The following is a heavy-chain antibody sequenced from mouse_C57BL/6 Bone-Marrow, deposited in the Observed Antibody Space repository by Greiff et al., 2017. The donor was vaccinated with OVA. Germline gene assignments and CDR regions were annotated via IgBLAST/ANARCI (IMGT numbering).Heavy chain of an antibody. Sequence: QVQLKESGPGLVQPSQSLSITCTVSGFSLPSYGVPWVRQSPGKGLEWLGVIWSGGSTDYNAAFISRLSISQDTSKRQVFFTMDSLQADDTAIYYCARNYPSLVLDYWGQGTTLTVSS. J-gene: IGHJ2*01. CDR2: IWSGGST. CDR1: GFSLPSYG. V-gene: IGHV2-2*01. CDR3: ARNYPSLVLDY. D-gene: IGHD6-2*01.